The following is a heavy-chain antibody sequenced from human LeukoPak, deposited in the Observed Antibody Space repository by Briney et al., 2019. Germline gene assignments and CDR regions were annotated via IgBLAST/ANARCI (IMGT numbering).Heavy chain of an antibody. D-gene: IGHD6-19*01. CDR2: ISAHNGNT. J-gene: IGHJ3*02. Sequence: ASVKVSCKASGYSFTSYGISWVRQAPGQGLEWMAWISAHNGNTNYVQKLQGRVTMTTDTSTSTAYMELRSLRSDDTAVYYCARDRPYTSGWYGVFAFDIWGQGTMVTVSS. CDR1: GYSFTSYG. CDR3: ARDRPYTSGWYGVFAFDI. V-gene: IGHV1-18*01.